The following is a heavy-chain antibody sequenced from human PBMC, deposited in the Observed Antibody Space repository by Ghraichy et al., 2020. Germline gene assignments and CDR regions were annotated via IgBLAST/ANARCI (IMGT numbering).Heavy chain of an antibody. CDR3: ARGGPYITSPTIY. CDR1: GFTFSDFW. D-gene: IGHD6-13*01. CDR2: INSDGSIT. V-gene: IGHV3-74*03. J-gene: IGHJ4*02. Sequence: GGSLRLSCAASGFTFSDFWIHWVRQAPGKGLEWVSPINSDGSITTYADSVKGRFTISRDNAKNTLYLQMNSLRAEDTAVYYCARGGPYITSPTIYWGQGTLVTVSS.